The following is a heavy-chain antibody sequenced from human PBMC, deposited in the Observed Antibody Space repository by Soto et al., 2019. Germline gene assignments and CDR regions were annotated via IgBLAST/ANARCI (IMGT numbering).Heavy chain of an antibody. CDR2: IIPILGIA. Sequence: GASVKVSCKASGGTFSSYTISWVRQAPGQGLEWVGRIIPILGIANYAQKFQGRVTITADKSTSTAYMELSSLRSEDTAVYYCARDRDARDIVVVPAASSYYYYGMDVWGQGTTVTVSS. J-gene: IGHJ6*02. CDR3: ARDRDARDIVVVPAASSYYYYGMDV. CDR1: GGTFSSYT. V-gene: IGHV1-69*04. D-gene: IGHD2-2*01.